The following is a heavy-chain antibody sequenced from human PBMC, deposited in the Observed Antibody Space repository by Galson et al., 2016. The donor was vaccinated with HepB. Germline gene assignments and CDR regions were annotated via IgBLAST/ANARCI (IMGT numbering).Heavy chain of an antibody. J-gene: IGHJ6*02. V-gene: IGHV4-34*12. D-gene: IGHD2-2*01. CDR2: IFYSGST. Sequence: ETLSLTCAVYGGSFSAYSWTWVRQPPMKGLEWVGEIFYSGSTNYNPALKSRVPISFDASKNQFSLKLTSVTAADTAVYYCAMGHSKLLPAAKNLSYYGMDVWGQGTTVTVSS. CDR1: GGSFSAYS. CDR3: AMGHSKLLPAAKNLSYYGMDV.